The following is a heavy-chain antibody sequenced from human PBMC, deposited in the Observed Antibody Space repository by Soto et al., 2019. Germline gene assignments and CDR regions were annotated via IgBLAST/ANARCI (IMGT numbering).Heavy chain of an antibody. J-gene: IGHJ5*02. V-gene: IGHV4-61*01. CDR2: SSYSGST. Sequence: QVQLQESGPGLVKPSETLSLTCSVSGDSVSRGTYYWSWIRQSPERGLEWIAYSSYSGSTSYNPSFKSRATISVDTSKNQFSLRLRSLTAEDTAVYYCARRKSGLEFYNYFDPWGPGTLVTVSS. CDR1: GDSVSRGTYY. CDR3: ARRKSGLEFYNYFDP. D-gene: IGHD3-3*01.